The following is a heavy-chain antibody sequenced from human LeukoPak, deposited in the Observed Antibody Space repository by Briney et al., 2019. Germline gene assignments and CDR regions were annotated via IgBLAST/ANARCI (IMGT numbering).Heavy chain of an antibody. CDR2: IRSKAYGGTT. D-gene: IGHD3-3*01. Sequence: GGSLRLSCTASGFTFGDYAMSWFRQAPGKGLEWVGFIRSKAYGGTTEYAASVKGRFTISRDDSKSIAYLQMNSLKTEDTAVYYCTRGRPWGGSIIHAFDIWGQGTMVTVSS. J-gene: IGHJ3*02. V-gene: IGHV3-49*03. CDR3: TRGRPWGGSIIHAFDI. CDR1: GFTFGDYA.